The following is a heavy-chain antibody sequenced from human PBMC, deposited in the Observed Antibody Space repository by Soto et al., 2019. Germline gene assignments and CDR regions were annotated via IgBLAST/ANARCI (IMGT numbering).Heavy chain of an antibody. Sequence: EVQLLESGGGLVQPGGSLRLSCAASGFTFSSYAMSWVRQAPGKGLEWVSAISGSGGSTYYADSVKGRFTISRDNSKNPLYLQMNSLRAEDTAVYYCAAPPLGGYCSGGSCYEYFQHWGQGTLVTVSS. D-gene: IGHD2-15*01. CDR3: AAPPLGGYCSGGSCYEYFQH. CDR2: ISGSGGST. V-gene: IGHV3-23*01. J-gene: IGHJ1*01. CDR1: GFTFSSYA.